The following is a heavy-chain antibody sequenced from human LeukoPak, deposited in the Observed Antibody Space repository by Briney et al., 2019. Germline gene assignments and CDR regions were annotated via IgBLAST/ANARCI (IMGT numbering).Heavy chain of an antibody. V-gene: IGHV3-21*01. J-gene: IGHJ4*02. CDR2: ISVSSTYI. CDR3: ARDLRSSGWYYFDF. Sequence: GGSLRLTCAASGFTFSSYSMNWVRQAPGRGLEWVSSISVSSTYIHYADSIKGRFAISRDNAKNSLYLQMNSLRAEDTAVYYCARDLRSSGWYYFDFWGQGTLVTVSS. CDR1: GFTFSSYS. D-gene: IGHD6-19*01.